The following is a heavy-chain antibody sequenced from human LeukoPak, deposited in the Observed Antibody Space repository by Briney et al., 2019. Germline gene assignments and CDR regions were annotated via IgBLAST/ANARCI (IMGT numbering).Heavy chain of an antibody. CDR1: GYTFTSYY. J-gene: IGHJ3*02. Sequence: ASVKVSCKASGYTFTSYYMHWVRQAPGQGLEWMGIINPSGGSTSYAQKFQGRVTMTRDMSTSTVYMELSSLRSEDTAVYYCARDLRVGATIFAFDIWGQGTMVTVSS. CDR2: INPSGGST. CDR3: ARDLRVGATIFAFDI. V-gene: IGHV1-46*01. D-gene: IGHD1-26*01.